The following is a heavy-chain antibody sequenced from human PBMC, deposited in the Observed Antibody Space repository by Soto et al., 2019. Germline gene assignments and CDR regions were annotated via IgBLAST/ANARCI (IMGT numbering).Heavy chain of an antibody. CDR1: GFTFSTYW. CDR3: VCGGNFFIY. CDR2: MDHDGSET. Sequence: EVQLVESGGGLVQPGGSLRLSCAASGFTFSTYWMTWVRQPPGKGLEWVANMDHDGSETYYVDSVRGRFTVSRDNAKNSLYLQMNSMRVEETAVYYCVCGGNFFIYWGQGNLVTVSP. D-gene: IGHD3-16*01. V-gene: IGHV3-7*01. J-gene: IGHJ4*02.